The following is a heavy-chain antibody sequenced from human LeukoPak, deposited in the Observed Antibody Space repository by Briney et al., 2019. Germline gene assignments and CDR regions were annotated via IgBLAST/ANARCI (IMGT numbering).Heavy chain of an antibody. J-gene: IGHJ4*02. CDR1: VGSIISYY. CDR2: IYYSGST. Sequence: SETLSLTRTVSVGSIISYYWSWLRQPPGKGLERIGYIYYSGSTNYNPSLKSRVTISVDTSKNQFSLKLSSVTAADTAVYYCARQVGRSGSVFDYWGQGTLVTVSS. D-gene: IGHD3-10*01. CDR3: ARQVGRSGSVFDY. V-gene: IGHV4-59*08.